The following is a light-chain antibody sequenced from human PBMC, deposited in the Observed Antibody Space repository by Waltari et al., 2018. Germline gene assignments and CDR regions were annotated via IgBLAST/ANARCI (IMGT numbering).Light chain of an antibody. Sequence: QSALTQPASVSGSPGQSITISCTGATSDAGGYNSVSWYQQRPGKAPKLLIFDVSNRPSGISNRFSGSKSGNTASLTISGLQAEDEATYYCCSYTGSTTFVFGGGTKLTVL. J-gene: IGLJ3*02. V-gene: IGLV2-14*01. CDR2: DVS. CDR3: CSYTGSTTFV. CDR1: TSDAGGYNS.